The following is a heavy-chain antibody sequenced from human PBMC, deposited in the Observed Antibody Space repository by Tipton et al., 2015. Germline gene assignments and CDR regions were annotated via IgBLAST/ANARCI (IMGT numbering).Heavy chain of an antibody. Sequence: SLRLSCPVSGFTFSDYYMTWIRQAPGKGREWVSYISSSGSYTNYADSVKGRFTISRDNAKKSLYLQMSSLRAEDTAVYYCARVVDSPPTAFDIWGQGTMVTVSS. CDR3: ARVVDSPPTAFDI. CDR2: ISSSGSYT. V-gene: IGHV3-11*06. D-gene: IGHD2-15*01. J-gene: IGHJ3*02. CDR1: GFTFSDYY.